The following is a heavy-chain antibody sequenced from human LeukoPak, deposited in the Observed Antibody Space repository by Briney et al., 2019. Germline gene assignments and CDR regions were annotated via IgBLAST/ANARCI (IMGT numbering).Heavy chain of an antibody. CDR3: ARAFGKAWYYGSGSYYNVGWYFDY. CDR2: INHSGST. V-gene: IGHV4-34*01. Sequence: SETLSLTCAVYGGSFSGYYWSWIRQPPGKGLEWIGEINHSGSTNYNPSLKSRVTISVDTSKNQFSLKLSSVTAADTAVYYCARAFGKAWYYGSGSYYNVGWYFDYWGQGTLVTVSS. D-gene: IGHD3-10*01. CDR1: GGSFSGYY. J-gene: IGHJ4*02.